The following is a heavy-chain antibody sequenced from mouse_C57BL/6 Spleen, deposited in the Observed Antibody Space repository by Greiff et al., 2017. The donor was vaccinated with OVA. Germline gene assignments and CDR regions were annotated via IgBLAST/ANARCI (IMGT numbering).Heavy chain of an antibody. CDR3: ARSRDYYGSSPFAY. J-gene: IGHJ3*01. CDR1: GYTFTSYW. CDR2: IYPGSGST. Sequence: VKLQQPGAELVKPGASVKMSCKASGYTFTSYWITWVKQRPGQGLEWIGDIYPGSGSTNYNEKFKSKATLTVDTSSSTAYMQLSSLTSEDSAVYYCARSRDYYGSSPFAYWGQGTLVTVSA. V-gene: IGHV1-55*01. D-gene: IGHD1-1*01.